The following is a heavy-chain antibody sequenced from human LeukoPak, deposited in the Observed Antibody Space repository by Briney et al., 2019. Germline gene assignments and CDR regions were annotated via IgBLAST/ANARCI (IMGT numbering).Heavy chain of an antibody. CDR3: ARVVGVDIGVVPAAIPVDP. Sequence: ASVKVSCKASGYTFTGYYMHWVRQAPGQGLEWMGWINPNSGGTNYAQKFQGRVTMTRDTSISTAYMELSRLRSDDTAVYYCARVVGVDIGVVPAAIPVDPWGKGTLVTVSS. CDR1: GYTFTGYY. J-gene: IGHJ5*02. V-gene: IGHV1-2*02. D-gene: IGHD2-2*02. CDR2: INPNSGGT.